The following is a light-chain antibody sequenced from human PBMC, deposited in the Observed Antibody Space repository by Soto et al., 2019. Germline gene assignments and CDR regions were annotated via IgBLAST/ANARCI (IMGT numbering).Light chain of an antibody. J-gene: IGLJ3*02. V-gene: IGLV1-44*01. Sequence: QSVLTQPPSASGTPGQRVTISCSGSSSNIGSNTVNWYQQLPGTAPKLLIYSNDQRPSGVPDRFSGSPSGTSASLAISGLQSEDEADYYCAAWDDSLNGVFGGGTKLTVL. CDR3: AAWDDSLNGV. CDR1: SSNIGSNT. CDR2: SND.